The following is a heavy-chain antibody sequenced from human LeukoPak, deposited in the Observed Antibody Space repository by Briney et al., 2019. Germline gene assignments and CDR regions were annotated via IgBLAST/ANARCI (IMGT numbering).Heavy chain of an antibody. CDR3: ARGKWLRQKYYFDY. V-gene: IGHV1-8*03. J-gene: IGHJ4*02. Sequence: ASVKVSCKASGYTFTSYGISWVRQAPGQGLEWMGWMNPNSGNTGYAQKFQGRVTITRNTSISTAYMELSSLRSEDTAVYYCARGKWLRQKYYFDYWGQGTLVTVSS. CDR1: GYTFTSYG. CDR2: MNPNSGNT. D-gene: IGHD5-12*01.